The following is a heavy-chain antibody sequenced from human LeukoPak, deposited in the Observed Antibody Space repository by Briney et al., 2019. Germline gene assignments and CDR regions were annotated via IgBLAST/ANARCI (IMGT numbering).Heavy chain of an antibody. D-gene: IGHD3-9*01. CDR2: IYYSGST. CDR1: GGSVSSGSYY. CDR3: ARGGWTLRYFEIPNWFDP. Sequence: PSETLSLTCTVSGGSVSSGSYYWSWIRQPPGKGLEWIGYIYYSGSTNYNPSLKSRVTISVDTSKNQFSLKLSSVTAADTAVYYCARGGWTLRYFEIPNWFDPWGQGTLVTASS. V-gene: IGHV4-61*01. J-gene: IGHJ5*02.